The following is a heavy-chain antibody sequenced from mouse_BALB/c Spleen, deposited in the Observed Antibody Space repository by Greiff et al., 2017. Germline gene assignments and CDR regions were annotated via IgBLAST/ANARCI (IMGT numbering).Heavy chain of an antibody. Sequence: VKVVESGAELVRPGTSVKVSCKASGYAFTNYLIEWVKQRPGQGLEWIGVINPGSGGTNYNEKFKGKATLTADKSSSTAYMQLSSLTSDDSAVYFCARSGLRRFAYWGQGTLVTVSA. CDR3: ARSGLRRFAY. D-gene: IGHD2-2*01. J-gene: IGHJ3*01. CDR1: GYAFTNYL. CDR2: INPGSGGT. V-gene: IGHV1-54*01.